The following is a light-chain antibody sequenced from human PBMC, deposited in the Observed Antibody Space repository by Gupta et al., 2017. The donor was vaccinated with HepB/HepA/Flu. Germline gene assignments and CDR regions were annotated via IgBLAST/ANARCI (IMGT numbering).Light chain of an antibody. CDR1: QSLLHSNGYNY. J-gene: IGKJ1*01. CDR2: LGS. CDR3: RQALPTFRT. V-gene: IGKV2-28*01. Sequence: DIVMTQSPLSLPVTPGEPASISCRSSQSLLHSNGYNYLDWYLQKPGQSPQLLIYLGSNRASGVPDRFSGSGSGTDFTLKISRVEAEDVGVYYCRQALPTFRTFGEGTKVEIK.